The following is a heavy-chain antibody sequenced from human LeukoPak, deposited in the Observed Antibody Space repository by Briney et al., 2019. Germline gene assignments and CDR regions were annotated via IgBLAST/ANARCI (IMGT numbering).Heavy chain of an antibody. Sequence: PGGSLRLSCAASGFTFRSYRMSWVRQAPGKGLEWVANIKEDANEVYYVDSVRGRFIISRDNAKNSLFLQMYSLRADDTAVYYCARAGYCTSNSCYSPNFYYMDVWGKGTTVAVSS. CDR3: ARAGYCTSNSCYSPNFYYMDV. D-gene: IGHD2-2*01. CDR2: IKEDANEV. CDR1: GFTFRSYR. J-gene: IGHJ6*03. V-gene: IGHV3-7*01.